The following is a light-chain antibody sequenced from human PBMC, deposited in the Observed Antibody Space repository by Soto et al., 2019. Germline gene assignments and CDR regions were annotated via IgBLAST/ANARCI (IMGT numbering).Light chain of an antibody. CDR3: QQYNSYRWT. CDR1: QSIIDR. Sequence: DFLMTQSPSTLSASVGDRVTITCRASQSIIDRLAWYQQKPGNAPKLLVYKASSLQSGVPSRFSGSGSGTEFTLTIISLQPDDFAMYYCQQYNSYRWTFGQGTKVEIK. V-gene: IGKV1-5*03. J-gene: IGKJ1*01. CDR2: KAS.